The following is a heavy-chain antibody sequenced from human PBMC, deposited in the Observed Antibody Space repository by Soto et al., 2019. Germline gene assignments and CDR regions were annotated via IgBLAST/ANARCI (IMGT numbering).Heavy chain of an antibody. D-gene: IGHD1-26*01. CDR1: GFTFTSFG. CDR2: IGSGAGTF. J-gene: IGHJ4*02. CDR3: VRDPDGILDFDY. V-gene: IGHV3-48*02. Sequence: HPGGSLRLSCAVSGFTFTSFGMIWVRQAPGKGLEWVSFIGSGAGTFVSYTDSVKGRFTISRDNAKNSLYLQMNSLRDDDTAVHYCVRDPDGILDFDYPGQGTLVTVSS.